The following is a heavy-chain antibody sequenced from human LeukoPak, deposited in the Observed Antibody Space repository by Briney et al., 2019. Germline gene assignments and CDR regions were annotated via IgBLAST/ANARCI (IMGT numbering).Heavy chain of an antibody. Sequence: SETLSLTCTVSGGSISSSSYYWGWIRQPPGTGLEWIGSIYYSGSTYYNPSPKSRVTISVDTSKNQFSLKLSSVTAADTAVYYCASERSANVGMDVWGQGTTVTVSS. V-gene: IGHV4-39*01. CDR3: ASERSANVGMDV. J-gene: IGHJ6*02. D-gene: IGHD2-15*01. CDR2: IYYSGST. CDR1: GGSISSSSYY.